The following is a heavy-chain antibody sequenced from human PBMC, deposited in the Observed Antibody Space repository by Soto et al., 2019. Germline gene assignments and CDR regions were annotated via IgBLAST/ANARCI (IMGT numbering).Heavy chain of an antibody. Sequence: EVQVLESGGGLVQPGGSLRLSCAASGFMSWVRQAPGKGLEWVSAISDYGANTYYVDSVKGRFTISRDNAKNTRYLQMNSLRAEHTAVYYCATGFSGQYYDFRGQGTLVTVSS. CDR2: ISDYGANT. D-gene: IGHD2-15*01. J-gene: IGHJ4*02. CDR1: GF. V-gene: IGHV3-23*01. CDR3: ATGFSGQYYDF.